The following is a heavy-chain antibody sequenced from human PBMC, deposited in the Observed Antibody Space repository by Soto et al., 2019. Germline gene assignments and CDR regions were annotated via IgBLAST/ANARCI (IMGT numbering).Heavy chain of an antibody. CDR3: ARDSRYYDFWSGPGGMDV. CDR2: IYYSGST. V-gene: IGHV4-59*01. D-gene: IGHD3-3*01. CDR1: GGSISSYY. J-gene: IGHJ6*02. Sequence: PSETLSLTCTVSGGSISSYYWSWIRQPPGKGLEWIGYIYYSGSTNYNPSLKSRVTISVYTSKNQFSLKLSSVTAADTAVYYCARDSRYYDFWSGPGGMDVWGQGTTVTVS.